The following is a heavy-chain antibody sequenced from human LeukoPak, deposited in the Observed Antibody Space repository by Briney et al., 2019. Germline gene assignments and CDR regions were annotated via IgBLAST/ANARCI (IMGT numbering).Heavy chain of an antibody. CDR3: ARDWAGGYYDSSGYYSDAFDI. CDR1: GDSVSSNSAA. V-gene: IGHV6-1*01. Sequence: SQTLSLTCAISGDSVSSNSAAWNWIRQSPSRGLEWLGRTYYRSKWYNDYAVSVKSRITINPDTSKNQFSLQLSSVTPEDTAVYYCARDWAGGYYDSSGYYSDAFDIWGQGTMVTVSS. CDR2: TYYRSKWYN. J-gene: IGHJ3*02. D-gene: IGHD3-22*01.